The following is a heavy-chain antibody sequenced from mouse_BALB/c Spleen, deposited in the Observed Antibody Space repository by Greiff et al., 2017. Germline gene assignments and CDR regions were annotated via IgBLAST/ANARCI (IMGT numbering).Heavy chain of an antibody. V-gene: IGHV5-6-3*01. CDR3: ARDLLFYAMDY. Sequence: EVKLMESGGGLVQPGGSLKLSCAASGFTFSSYGMSWVRQTPDKRLELVATINSNGGSTYYPDCVKGRFTISRDNAKNTLYLQMSSLKSEDTAMYYCARDLLFYAMDYWGQGTSVTVSS. CDR1: GFTFSSYG. J-gene: IGHJ4*01. D-gene: IGHD2-10*01. CDR2: INSNGGST.